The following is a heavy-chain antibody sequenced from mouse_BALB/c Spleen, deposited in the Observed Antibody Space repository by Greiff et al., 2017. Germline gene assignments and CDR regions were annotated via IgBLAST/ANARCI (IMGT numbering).Heavy chain of an antibody. V-gene: IGHV5-6-5*01. CDR1: GFTFSSYA. J-gene: IGHJ2*01. CDR2: ISSGGST. D-gene: IGHD3-3*01. CDR3: ARDLGDGDFDY. Sequence: DVMLVESGGGLVKPGGSLKLSCAASGFTFSSYAMSWVRQTPEKRLEWVASISSGGSTYYPDSVKGRFTISRDNARNILYLQMSSLRSEDTAMYYCARDLGDGDFDYWGQGTTLTVSS.